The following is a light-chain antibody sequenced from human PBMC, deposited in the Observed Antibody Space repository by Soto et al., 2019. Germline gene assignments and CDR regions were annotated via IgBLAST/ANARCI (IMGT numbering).Light chain of an antibody. J-gene: IGLJ3*02. CDR1: SGDVGCYNY. V-gene: IGLV2-8*01. Sequence: QSVLTQPPSASGSPGQSVTISCTGTSGDVGCYNYVSWYQQHPGKAPKLMIYEVTQRPSGVPDRFSGSKSGNTASLTVSGLQAEDDADYYCSSYAGSNNLLFGGGTKLTVL. CDR2: EVT. CDR3: SSYAGSNNLL.